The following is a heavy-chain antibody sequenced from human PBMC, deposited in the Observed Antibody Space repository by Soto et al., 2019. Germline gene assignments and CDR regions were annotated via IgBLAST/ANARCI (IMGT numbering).Heavy chain of an antibody. Sequence: ASVKVSCKASGYTFTSYGISWVRQAPGQGLEWMGWISAYNGNTNYAQKLQGRVTMTTDTSTSTAYMELRSLRSDDTAVYYCARVPPIAVAGMWGAGYWGQGTLVTVSS. D-gene: IGHD6-19*01. CDR2: ISAYNGNT. CDR1: GYTFTSYG. CDR3: ARVPPIAVAGMWGAGY. J-gene: IGHJ4*02. V-gene: IGHV1-18*01.